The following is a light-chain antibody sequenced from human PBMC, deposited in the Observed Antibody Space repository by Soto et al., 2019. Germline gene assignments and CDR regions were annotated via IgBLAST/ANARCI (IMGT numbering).Light chain of an antibody. Sequence: DVVMTQTPLYLSVAPAQPSSISCTFSQILLHITGETFLFWYLQKPGQSPQLLIYEVSTRVSGVPDRFSGSGSGTDFTLEISRVETDDVGIYYCMQSTQLPPTFGQGTRLEIK. CDR3: MQSTQLPPT. V-gene: IGKV2D-29*02. J-gene: IGKJ5*01. CDR1: QILLHITGETF. CDR2: EVS.